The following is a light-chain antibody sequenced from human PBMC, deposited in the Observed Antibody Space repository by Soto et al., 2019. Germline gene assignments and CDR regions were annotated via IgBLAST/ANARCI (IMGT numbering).Light chain of an antibody. Sequence: SYELTQPPSVSVSPGQTASITCSGDKWGDKYACWYPQKPGQSTVLVIYQDSKRPSGIPERFSGSNSGNTATLTISGTQAMDEADYYCQAWDSSTGVVFGGGTKLTVL. J-gene: IGLJ2*01. CDR1: KWGDKY. CDR3: QAWDSSTGVV. V-gene: IGLV3-1*01. CDR2: QDS.